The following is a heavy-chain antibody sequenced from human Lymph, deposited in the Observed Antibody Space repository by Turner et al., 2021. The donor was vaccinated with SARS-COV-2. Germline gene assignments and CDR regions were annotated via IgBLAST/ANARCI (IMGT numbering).Heavy chain of an antibody. CDR2: ISYDGIDK. Sequence: QVQLVESGGGVVQPGRSLSISCAASGFTFSSYAMHWVRQAPGKGLEWVAFISYDGIDKYYADSVKGRFTFSRDNSKNTLYLQMNSLRAEDTAVYYCARDRDSSGWVDYWGQGTLVTVSS. CDR1: GFTFSSYA. D-gene: IGHD3-22*01. J-gene: IGHJ4*02. V-gene: IGHV3-30*04. CDR3: ARDRDSSGWVDY.